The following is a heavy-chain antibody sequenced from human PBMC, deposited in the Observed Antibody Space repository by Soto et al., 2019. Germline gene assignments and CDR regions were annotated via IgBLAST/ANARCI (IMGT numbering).Heavy chain of an antibody. J-gene: IGHJ4*02. Sequence: XXLSCAASGFTFSSYGMHWVRQAPGKGLEWVAVISYDGSNKYYADTVKGRFTISRDNSQNTMYLQINSLRAENKAVYYCAKETSSGPLDYWGQGTLVTVSS. V-gene: IGHV3-30*18. CDR3: AKETSSGPLDY. D-gene: IGHD6-6*01. CDR1: GFTFSSYG. CDR2: ISYDGSNK.